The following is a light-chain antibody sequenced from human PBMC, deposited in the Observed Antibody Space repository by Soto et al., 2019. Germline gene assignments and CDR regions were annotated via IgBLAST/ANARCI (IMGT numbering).Light chain of an antibody. CDR2: DAS. V-gene: IGKV3-20*01. CDR1: QSVRSNY. J-gene: IGKJ4*01. Sequence: EIVLTQSPDTLSLSPGERATLSCRASQSVRSNYLAWYQQKPGQAPRFLIYDASSRATGIPDRSSGSGSGTDFTLTISNLEPEDFAVYYCQQYGRSPLTFGGGTKVEIK. CDR3: QQYGRSPLT.